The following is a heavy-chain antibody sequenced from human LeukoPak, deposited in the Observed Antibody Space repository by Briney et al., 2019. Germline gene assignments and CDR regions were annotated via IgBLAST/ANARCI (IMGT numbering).Heavy chain of an antibody. CDR3: ARHIPRGNNYFDS. V-gene: IGHV3-7*01. CDR1: GFTFSGHW. Sequence: GGSLRLSCAASGFTFSGHWMTWVRQAPGKGLEWVANINLDGSGKYYADSVKGRFTVSRDNARNSLSLQMDSLVAEDTAVYYCARHIPRGNNYFDSWGLGTLVTVSS. J-gene: IGHJ4*02. CDR2: INLDGSGK. D-gene: IGHD1/OR15-1a*01.